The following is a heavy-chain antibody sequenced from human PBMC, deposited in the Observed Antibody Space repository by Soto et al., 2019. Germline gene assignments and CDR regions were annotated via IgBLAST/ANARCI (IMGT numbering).Heavy chain of an antibody. CDR3: ARGCSRFQDPYYYFAMDV. CDR1: GFTFSDHY. Sequence: EVQLVESGGGLVQPGGSLRLSCTASGFTFSDHYMDWVRQGPGKGLEWVGRTRDKANSYTTEYAASVKGRFTVSRDDSKNSLYLQMNSLQTEDTAVYYCARGCSRFQDPYYYFAMDVWGQGTTVTVSS. D-gene: IGHD6-13*01. V-gene: IGHV3-72*01. CDR2: TRDKANSYTT. J-gene: IGHJ6*02.